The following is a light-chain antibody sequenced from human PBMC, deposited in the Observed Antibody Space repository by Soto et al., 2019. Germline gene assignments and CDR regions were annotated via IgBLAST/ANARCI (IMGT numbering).Light chain of an antibody. CDR2: GTS. CDR3: LQYGSLPRT. CDR1: QSVSSSY. V-gene: IGKV3-20*01. J-gene: IGKJ1*01. Sequence: EIVLTQSPGTLSLSPGERATLSCRASQSVSSSYSAWYQQKPGQAPRLLIYGTSSRATGIPDRFSGSGSGTDFTLTISRLEPEDFAVFYCLQYGSLPRTFGQGTKVEIK.